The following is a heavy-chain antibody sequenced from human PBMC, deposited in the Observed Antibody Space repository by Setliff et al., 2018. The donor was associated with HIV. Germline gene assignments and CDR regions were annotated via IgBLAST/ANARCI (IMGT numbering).Heavy chain of an antibody. Sequence: ASVKVSCKASGYTFTSYVMHWVRQAPGQRLEWMGWINAGNGNTKYSQKFQGGVTFTRDTSASTAYMELSSLRSEDTAVYYCAREGKFRYYYYMDVWGKGTKVTVSS. D-gene: IGHD3-10*01. CDR3: AREGKFRYYYYMDV. CDR1: GYTFTSYV. J-gene: IGHJ6*03. CDR2: INAGNGNT. V-gene: IGHV1-3*01.